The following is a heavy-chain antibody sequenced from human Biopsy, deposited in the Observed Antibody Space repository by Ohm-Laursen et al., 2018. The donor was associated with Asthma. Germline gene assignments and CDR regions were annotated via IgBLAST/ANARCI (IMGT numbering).Heavy chain of an antibody. J-gene: IGHJ4*02. CDR3: AREGIFCGGLCNSPPDF. CDR2: ITYDGSKT. Sequence: SLRLSCSASGFKFSSYAMHWVRQAPGKGLEWVALITYDGSKTLYGDSVRGRFTVARDSSTNTLYLQMNSVRPDDTAVYFCAREGIFCGGLCNSPPDFWGQGTLVTVSS. D-gene: IGHD2-21*01. CDR1: GFKFSSYA. V-gene: IGHV3-30*01.